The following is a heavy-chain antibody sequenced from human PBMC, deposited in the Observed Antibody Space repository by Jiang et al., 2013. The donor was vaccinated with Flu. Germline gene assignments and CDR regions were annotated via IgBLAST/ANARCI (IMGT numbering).Heavy chain of an antibody. J-gene: IGHJ4*02. Sequence: AEVKKPGSSVKVSCKASGGAFSSYAISWVRQVPGQGLEWMGGIIPIFDTTKYAQKFQGRVTVTVDKSTSTAYMELSSLRSEDTAVYYCAKDRTGYSYGLFDYWGQGTLVTVSS. D-gene: IGHD5-18*01. V-gene: IGHV1-69*06. CDR1: GGAFSSYA. CDR3: AKDRTGYSYGLFDY. CDR2: IIPIFDTT.